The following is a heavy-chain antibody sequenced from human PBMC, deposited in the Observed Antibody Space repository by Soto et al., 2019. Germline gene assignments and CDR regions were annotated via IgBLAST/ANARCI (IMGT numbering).Heavy chain of an antibody. CDR1: GYTFTGYY. V-gene: IGHV1-2*04. D-gene: IGHD5-18*01. CDR3: ARGGVDTAMEEVDY. J-gene: IGHJ4*02. CDR2: INPNSGGT. Sequence: ASVKVSCKASGYTFTGYYMHWVRQAPGQGLEWMGWINPNSGGTNYAQKLQGWVTMTRDTSISTAYMELSRLRSDDTAVYYCARGGVDTAMEEVDYWGQGTLVTVSS.